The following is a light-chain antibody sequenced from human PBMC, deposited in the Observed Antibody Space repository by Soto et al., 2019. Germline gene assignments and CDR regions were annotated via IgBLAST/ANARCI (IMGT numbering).Light chain of an antibody. CDR2: SAS. CDR1: EYISNY. J-gene: IGKJ1*01. V-gene: IGKV1-39*01. CDR3: QHTYIPPWS. Sequence: DTQMTQSPLSLSASVGDTVTITCRASEYISNYLNWYLYKPGKAPQLLIYSASTLQTGVPSRFRGSGSGKEFTLTITGLQPEDFASYFCQHTYIPPWSFGPGTRV.